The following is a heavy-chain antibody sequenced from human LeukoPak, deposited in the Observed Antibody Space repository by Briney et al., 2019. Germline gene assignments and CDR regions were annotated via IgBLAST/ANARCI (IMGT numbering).Heavy chain of an antibody. CDR3: ARDITMVRGIIGYDYGMDV. D-gene: IGHD3-10*01. V-gene: IGHV3-48*02. CDR2: ISSSSSTI. J-gene: IGHJ6*02. Sequence: GGSLRLSCAASGFTFSSYSMNWVRQAPGKGLEWVSYISSSSSTIYYADSVKGRFTISRDNAKNSLYLQMNSLRDEDTAVYYCARDITMVRGIIGYDYGMDVWGQGTTVTVSS. CDR1: GFTFSSYS.